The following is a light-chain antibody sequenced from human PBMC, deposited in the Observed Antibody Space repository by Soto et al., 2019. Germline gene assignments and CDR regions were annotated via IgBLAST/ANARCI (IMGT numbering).Light chain of an antibody. J-gene: IGKJ5*01. Sequence: IVLTQSPGTLSLSPGERATLSCRAGQSVSSNYLAWYQQKPGQAPRLLIYGASSRAIGIPDRFSGSVSGSDFILTINRLEPEDFAVYYCQQYGSSHTFGQGTRLEIK. CDR2: GAS. CDR1: QSVSSNY. V-gene: IGKV3-20*01. CDR3: QQYGSSHT.